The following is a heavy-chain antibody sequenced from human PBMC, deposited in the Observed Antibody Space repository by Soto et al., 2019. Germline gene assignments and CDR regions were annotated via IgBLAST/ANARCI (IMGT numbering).Heavy chain of an antibody. CDR1: GFTFSSNS. CDR3: ARHLANYDFWSGAYFYGMDV. J-gene: IGHJ6*02. CDR2: ISSSSSYI. V-gene: IGHV3-21*01. Sequence: PGGSLRLSCAASGFTFSSNSMNWVRQAPGKGLEGVSSISSSSSYIYYADSVQGRFTISRDNAKNSLYLQMNSLRAEDTAVYYCARHLANYDFWSGAYFYGMDVWGQGTTVTVAS. D-gene: IGHD3-3*01.